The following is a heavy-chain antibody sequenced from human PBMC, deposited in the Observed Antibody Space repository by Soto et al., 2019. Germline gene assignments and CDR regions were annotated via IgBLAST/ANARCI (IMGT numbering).Heavy chain of an antibody. Sequence: QPWGSLRLSCRASGFTFFNYAIAFFRHSPGKGLEWVSGISASGGRTYYADSAKGRFTISRDNSNNTLYLQMSSLRAEDTAVYYCAKDLEVLSARFESWGQGALVTVSS. CDR2: ISASGGRT. D-gene: IGHD2-15*01. V-gene: IGHV3-23*01. CDR1: GFTFFNYA. J-gene: IGHJ4*02. CDR3: AKDLEVLSARFES.